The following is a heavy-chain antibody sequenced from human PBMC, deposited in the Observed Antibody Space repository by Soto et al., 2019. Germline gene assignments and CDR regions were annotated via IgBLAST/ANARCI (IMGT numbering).Heavy chain of an antibody. V-gene: IGHV4-31*03. CDR1: GGSISSGGYY. Sequence: SETLSLTCTVSGGSISSGGYYWSWIRQHPGKSQEWIGYIYYSGSTYYNPSLKSRVTISVDTSKNQFSLKLSSVTAADTAVYYCASVVGTGSGYYYYMDVWGKGTTVTVSS. CDR2: IYYSGST. J-gene: IGHJ6*03. D-gene: IGHD1-26*01. CDR3: ASVVGTGSGYYYYMDV.